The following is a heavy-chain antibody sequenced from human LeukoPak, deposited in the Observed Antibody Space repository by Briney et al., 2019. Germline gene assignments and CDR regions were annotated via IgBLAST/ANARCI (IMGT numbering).Heavy chain of an antibody. D-gene: IGHD4-17*01. V-gene: IGHV3-15*01. CDR1: RFSFSNAW. Sequence: GGSLRLSCAASRFSFSNAWMSWVRQAPGKGLEWVGRIKSKTDGGTTDYAAPVKGRFTISRDDSKNTLYLQMNSLKTDDTAVYYCTTAIYGEVDYWGQGTLVTVSS. J-gene: IGHJ4*02. CDR3: TTAIYGEVDY. CDR2: IKSKTDGGTT.